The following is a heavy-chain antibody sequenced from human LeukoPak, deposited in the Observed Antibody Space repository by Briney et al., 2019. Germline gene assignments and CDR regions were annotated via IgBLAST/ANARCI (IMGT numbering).Heavy chain of an antibody. CDR2: IYYSGTT. V-gene: IGHV4-39*01. J-gene: IGHJ3*02. CDR3: ARHGEPSVWIQLWLPRHLGAFDI. Sequence: SETLSLTCTVSGGSISSSGYYWGWIRQPPGKGLEWIGIIYYSGTTYYNPSLKSRVTISVDTSKNQFSLKLSSVTAADTAVYYCARHGEPSVWIQLWLPRHLGAFDIWGQGTMVTVSS. D-gene: IGHD5-18*01. CDR1: GGSISSSGYY.